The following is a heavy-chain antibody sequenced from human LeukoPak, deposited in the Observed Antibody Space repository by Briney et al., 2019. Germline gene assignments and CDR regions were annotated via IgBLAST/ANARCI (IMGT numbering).Heavy chain of an antibody. CDR3: ARTEQQLVPITGYYMDV. Sequence: SVKVSCKASGGTFSSYAISWVRQAPGQGLEWMGRIIPIFGTANYAQKFQGRVTITTDESTSTAYMELSSLRSEDTAVYYCARTEQQLVPITGYYMDVWGKGTTVSVSS. D-gene: IGHD6-13*01. CDR2: IIPIFGTA. CDR1: GGTFSSYA. J-gene: IGHJ6*03. V-gene: IGHV1-69*05.